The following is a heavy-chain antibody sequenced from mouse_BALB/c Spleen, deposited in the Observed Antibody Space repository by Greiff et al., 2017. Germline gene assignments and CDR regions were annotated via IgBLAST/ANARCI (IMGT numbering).Heavy chain of an antibody. CDR1: GFTFSSFG. V-gene: IGHV5-17*02. Sequence: EVKLVESGGGLVQPGGSRKLSCAASGFTFSSFGMHWVRQAPEKGLEWVAYISSGSSTIYYADTVKGRFTISRDNPKNTLFLQMTSLRSEDTAMYYCARSGRYDYFDYWGQGTTLKVSS. CDR3: ARSGRYDYFDY. CDR2: ISSGSSTI. J-gene: IGHJ2*01. D-gene: IGHD2-14*01.